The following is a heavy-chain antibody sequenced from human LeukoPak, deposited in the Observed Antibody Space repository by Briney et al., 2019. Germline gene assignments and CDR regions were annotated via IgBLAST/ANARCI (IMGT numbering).Heavy chain of an antibody. CDR3: ARGADGSYTLFDY. J-gene: IGHJ4*02. CDR1: GGSISSSSYY. Sequence: SETLSLTCTVSGGSISSSSYYWGWIRQPPGKGLEWIGSIYYSGSTYYNPSLKSRVTISADTSKNQFSLKLSSVTAADTAVYYCARGADGSYTLFDYWGQGTLVTVSS. D-gene: IGHD1-26*01. CDR2: IYYSGST. V-gene: IGHV4-39*01.